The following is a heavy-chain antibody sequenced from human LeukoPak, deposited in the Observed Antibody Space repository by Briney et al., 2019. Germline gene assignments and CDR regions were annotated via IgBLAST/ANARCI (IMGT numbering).Heavy chain of an antibody. CDR1: GFTFSSYA. CDR2: ISGSGGST. V-gene: IGHV3-23*01. D-gene: IGHD6-13*01. J-gene: IGHJ4*02. Sequence: PGGSLRLSCAASGFTFSSYAMSWVRQAPGKGLEWVSAISGSGGSTYYADSVKGRFTISRDNSKNTLYLQMNSLRAQDTAVYYCAKDGAAAGDFDYWGQGTLVTVSS. CDR3: AKDGAAAGDFDY.